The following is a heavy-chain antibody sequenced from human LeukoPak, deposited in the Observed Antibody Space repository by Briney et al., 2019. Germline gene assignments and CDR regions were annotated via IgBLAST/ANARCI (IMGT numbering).Heavy chain of an antibody. CDR1: GYTFTGYY. J-gene: IGHJ4*02. CDR2: INPNSGGT. CDR3: ARDNTMVRGID. V-gene: IGHV1-2*02. D-gene: IGHD3-10*01. Sequence: ASVKVSCKASGYTFTGYYMHWVRQAPGQGLEWMGWINPNSGGTSYAQKFQGRVTMTRDTSISTAYMELSRLRSDDTAVYYCARDNTMVRGIDWGQGTLVTVSS.